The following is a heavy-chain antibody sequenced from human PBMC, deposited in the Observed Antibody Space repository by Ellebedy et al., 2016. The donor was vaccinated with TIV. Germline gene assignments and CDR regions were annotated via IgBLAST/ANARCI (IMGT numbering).Heavy chain of an antibody. CDR1: GYTFTSYD. CDR2: MNPNSGNT. J-gene: IGHJ3*02. Sequence: AASVTVSCKASGYTFTSYDINWVRQATGQGLEWMGWMNPNSGNTGYAQKFQGRVTMTRNTSISTAYMELSSLRSEDTAVYYCARGKGIGINDALDIWGLGTMVTVSS. CDR3: ARGKGIGINDALDI. V-gene: IGHV1-8*01. D-gene: IGHD2-15*01.